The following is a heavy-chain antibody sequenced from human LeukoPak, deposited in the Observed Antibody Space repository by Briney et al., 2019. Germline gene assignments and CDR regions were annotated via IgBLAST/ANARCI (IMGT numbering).Heavy chain of an antibody. CDR2: VHHSGGT. Sequence: KPSETLSLTCTVSGGSIIGNSTDYWGWVRLTPGKGLEWIATVHHSGGTYVNPSLNRRVTISVHMSKSQFSLTLTSVTAADTAVYYCARQQSSSFLRRGYIESWGQGTLVTVSS. J-gene: IGHJ4*02. CDR1: GGSIIGNSTDY. V-gene: IGHV4-39*01. CDR3: ARQQSSSFLRRGYIES. D-gene: IGHD5-18*01.